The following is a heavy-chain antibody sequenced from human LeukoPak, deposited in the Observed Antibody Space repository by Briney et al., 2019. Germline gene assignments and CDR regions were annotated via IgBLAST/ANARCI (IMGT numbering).Heavy chain of an antibody. V-gene: IGHV1-69*05. Sequence: GASVKVSCKASGGTFSSYAISWVRQAPGQGLEWMGRIIPIFGTANYAQKFQGRVTITTDESTSTAYMELSSLRSEYTAVYYCAGIAAAGTRPHYYFDCWGQGTLVTVSS. CDR2: IIPIFGTA. CDR3: AGIAAAGTRPHYYFDC. J-gene: IGHJ4*02. D-gene: IGHD6-13*01. CDR1: GGTFSSYA.